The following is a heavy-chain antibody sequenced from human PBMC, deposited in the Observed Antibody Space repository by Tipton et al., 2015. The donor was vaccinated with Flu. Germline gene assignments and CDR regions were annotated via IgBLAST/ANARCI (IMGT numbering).Heavy chain of an antibody. V-gene: IGHV4-39*07. CDR3: ATTGGYYYGMDV. CDR1: GGSISSSSYY. CDR2: IYYSGST. J-gene: IGHJ6*02. Sequence: TLSLTCTVSGGSISSSSYYWGWIRQPPGKGLEWIGSIYYSGSTYYNPSLKSRVTISVDTSKNQFSLKLSSVTAADTAVYYCATTGGYYYGMDVWGQGTTVTVS. D-gene: IGHD1-14*01.